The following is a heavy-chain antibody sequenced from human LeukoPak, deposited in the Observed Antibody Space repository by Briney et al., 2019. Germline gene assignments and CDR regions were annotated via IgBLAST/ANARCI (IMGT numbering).Heavy chain of an antibody. J-gene: IGHJ3*02. D-gene: IGHD3-22*01. CDR3: ARAADYYDSSGYPDAFDI. CDR1: GFTFSSYG. V-gene: IGHV3-33*01. CDR2: IWYDGSNK. Sequence: HPGGSLRLSCAASGFTFSSYGMHWVRQAPGKGLEWVAVIWYDGSNKYYADSVKGRFTISRDNSKNTLYLQMSSLRAEDTAVYYCARAADYYDSSGYPDAFDIWGQGTMVTVSS.